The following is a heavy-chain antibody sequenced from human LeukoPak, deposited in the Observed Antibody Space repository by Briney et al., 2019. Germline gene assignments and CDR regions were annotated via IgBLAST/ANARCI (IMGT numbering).Heavy chain of an antibody. J-gene: IGHJ5*02. CDR3: ARHGGTMVRGLWFDP. Sequence: PSETLSLTCTVSGGSISSYYWSWIRQPPGKGLEWIGYIYYSGSTNYNPSLKSRVTISVDTSKNQFSLKLSSVTAADTAVYYCARHGGTMVRGLWFDPWGQGTLVTVSS. V-gene: IGHV4-59*08. D-gene: IGHD3-10*01. CDR1: GGSISSYY. CDR2: IYYSGST.